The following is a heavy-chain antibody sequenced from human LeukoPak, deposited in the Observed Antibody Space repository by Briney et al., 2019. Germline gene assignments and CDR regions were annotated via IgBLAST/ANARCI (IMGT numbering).Heavy chain of an antibody. J-gene: IGHJ4*02. CDR3: ARDSVEGY. CDR1: GGSMGGYS. D-gene: IGHD1-1*01. CDR2: IYTSGST. Sequence: SGTLSLTCTVSGGSMGGYSWSWVRQPAGKGLEWIGRIYTSGSTNYNPSLKSRVTMSVDTSKNQFSLKLSSVTAADTGVYYCARDSVEGYWGQGTLVTVS. V-gene: IGHV4-4*07.